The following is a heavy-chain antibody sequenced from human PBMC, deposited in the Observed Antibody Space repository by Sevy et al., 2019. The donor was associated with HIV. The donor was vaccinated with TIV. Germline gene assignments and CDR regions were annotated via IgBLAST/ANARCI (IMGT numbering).Heavy chain of an antibody. CDR2: IYYSGST. CDR3: ARSSGIRGAFDI. CDR1: GGSISSSSYY. D-gene: IGHD3-10*01. J-gene: IGHJ3*02. V-gene: IGHV4-39*01. Sequence: SETLSLTCTVSGGSISSSSYYWGWIRQPPGKGLEWIGSIYYSGSTYYNPSLKSRVTISVDTSKNQFSLKLSSVTAADTAVYYCARSSGIRGAFDIWGQGTMFTVSS.